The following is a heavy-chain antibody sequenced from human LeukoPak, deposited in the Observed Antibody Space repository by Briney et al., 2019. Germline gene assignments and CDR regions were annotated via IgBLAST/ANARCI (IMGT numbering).Heavy chain of an antibody. J-gene: IGHJ4*02. V-gene: IGHV3-30*02. CDR3: AQPDF. CDR2: IRFDGSTK. CDR1: GITFRSSS. Sequence: QPGGSRRLSCVASGITFRSSSMHWVRQAPGKGLEWLAFIRFDGSTKYYADSVKGRFTASRDNSKSTLYLQMNSLRAEDTAVYYCAQPDFWGQGTLVTVSS.